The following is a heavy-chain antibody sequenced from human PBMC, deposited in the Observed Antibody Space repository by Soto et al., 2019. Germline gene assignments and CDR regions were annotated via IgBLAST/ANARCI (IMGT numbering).Heavy chain of an antibody. CDR1: GFTFSSYW. J-gene: IGHJ4*02. D-gene: IGHD3-22*01. CDR3: ERYGTSGCDY. Sequence: EVQLVESEGGLVQPGGSLRLSCAASGFTFSSYWMHWVRQAPGKGLVWVSHINSDGSITTYADSVKGRFTISRDNAKNTLYLQMNSLRAEDTAVYYCERYGTSGCDYWGQGTLVTVSS. CDR2: INSDGSIT. V-gene: IGHV3-74*01.